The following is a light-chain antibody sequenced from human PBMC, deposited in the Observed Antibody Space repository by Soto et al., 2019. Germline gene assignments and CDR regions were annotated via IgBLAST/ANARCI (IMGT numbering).Light chain of an antibody. CDR3: SSYTTRSTLV. J-gene: IGLJ2*01. Sequence: QSALTQPASVSGSPGQSITIACTGISTDVENYNFVSWYQQHPGKVPKLMIYEDYKRPSGVSNRFSGSKSGNTASLTISGLQAADEAFYYCSSYTTRSTLVFGGGTKLTVL. CDR1: STDVENYNF. CDR2: EDY. V-gene: IGLV2-14*02.